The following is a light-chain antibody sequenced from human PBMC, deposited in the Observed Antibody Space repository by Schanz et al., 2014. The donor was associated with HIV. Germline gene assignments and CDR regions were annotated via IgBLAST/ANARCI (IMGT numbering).Light chain of an antibody. CDR3: SSYIRSTTPVV. CDR1: SSDVGSYNL. V-gene: IGLV2-14*02. CDR2: DVS. J-gene: IGLJ2*01. Sequence: QSALTQPASVSGSPGQSITISCTGTSSDVGSYNLVSWYQQHPGKAPKLMIYDVSNRPSGVSNRFSGSKSGNAASLTIFGLQPEDEADYYCSSYIRSTTPVVFGGGTKLTVL.